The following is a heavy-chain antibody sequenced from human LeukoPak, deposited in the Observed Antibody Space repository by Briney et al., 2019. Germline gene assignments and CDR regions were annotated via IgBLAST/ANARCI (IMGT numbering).Heavy chain of an antibody. CDR3: ARPHDAFDI. CDR1: GDSINSDVYS. CDR2: ISYSGST. J-gene: IGHJ3*02. V-gene: IGHV4-31*03. Sequence: PSQTLFLTCTVSGDSINSDVYSWNWIRQHAGKGLEWIGYISYSGSTYYIPSLKSRLSISVDPSKNQFSLRLTSVTAADTAVYYCARPHDAFDIWGQGTMVTVSS.